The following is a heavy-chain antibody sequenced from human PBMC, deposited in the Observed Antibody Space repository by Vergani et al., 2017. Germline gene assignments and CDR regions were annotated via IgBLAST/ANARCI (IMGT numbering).Heavy chain of an antibody. CDR2: ISSSSSTI. J-gene: IGHJ4*02. CDR1: GFTFSSYS. Sequence: EVQLVESGGGLVQPGGSLRLSCAASGFTFSSYSMNWVRQAPGKGLEWVSYISSSSSTIYYADSVKGRFTISIDNAKNSLYLQMNSLRAEDTAVYYCARDIAVAGTGYWGQGTLVTVSS. D-gene: IGHD6-19*01. CDR3: ARDIAVAGTGY. V-gene: IGHV3-48*04.